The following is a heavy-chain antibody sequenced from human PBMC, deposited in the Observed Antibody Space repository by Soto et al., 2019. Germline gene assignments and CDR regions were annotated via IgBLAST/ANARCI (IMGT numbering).Heavy chain of an antibody. CDR3: ARVRDRNDAFDI. J-gene: IGHJ3*02. Sequence: QVQLVQSGAEVKKPGASVKVSCKASGYTFTGYYMHWVRQAPGQGLEWMGWINPNSGGTNYAQKFQGGVTMTRDTSTSPAYMAQSRMRSDVTVVYYCARVRDRNDAFDIWGQGTMVTFSS. CDR1: GYTFTGYY. CDR2: INPNSGGT. V-gene: IGHV1-2*02.